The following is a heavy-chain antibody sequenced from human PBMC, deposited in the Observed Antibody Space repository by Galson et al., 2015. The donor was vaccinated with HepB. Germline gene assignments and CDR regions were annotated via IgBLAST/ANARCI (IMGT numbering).Heavy chain of an antibody. V-gene: IGHV5-51*01. CDR3: VSGFGYIDD. CDR1: GYRLTNYW. D-gene: IGHD3-16*01. CDR2: IYPIDSDS. J-gene: IGHJ4*02. Sequence: QSGAEVKKPGESLKISCKGSGYRLTNYWIGWVRQMPGKGLEWMGIIYPIDSDSRYTPSFQGQVTISADKSISTAYLQWSSLKDSDSATYDCVSGFGYIDDWGQGTLVTVSS.